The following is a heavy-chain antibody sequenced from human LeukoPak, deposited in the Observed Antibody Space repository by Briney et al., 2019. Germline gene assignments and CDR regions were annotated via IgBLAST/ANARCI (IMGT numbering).Heavy chain of an antibody. CDR3: ARFEGPTWWYFDL. V-gene: IGHV3-21*04. J-gene: IGHJ2*01. Sequence: GGSLRLSCAASGFTFSSYSMNWVRQAPGKGLEWVSSISSSSSYIYYADSMKGRFTISRDNAKNSLYLQMNSLRSEDTAVYYCARFEGPTWWYFDLWGRGTLVTVSS. CDR1: GFTFSSYS. D-gene: IGHD3-9*01. CDR2: ISSSSSYI.